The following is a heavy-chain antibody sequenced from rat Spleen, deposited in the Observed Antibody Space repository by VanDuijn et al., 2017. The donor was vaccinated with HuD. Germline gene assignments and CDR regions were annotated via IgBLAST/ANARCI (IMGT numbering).Heavy chain of an antibody. V-gene: IGHV5-29*01. D-gene: IGHD1-9*01. CDR3: ARRHYGYTDYFDY. CDR2: ISFDGGRN. J-gene: IGHJ2*01. Sequence: EVQLVESDGGLVQPGRSLKLSCTASGFTLSDYSMAWVRQAPTKGLEWVATISFDGGRNFYRDSVKGRFTISRDNAKSTLSLQMDSLRSEDTATYYCARRHYGYTDYFDYWGQGVMVTVSS. CDR1: GFTLSDYS.